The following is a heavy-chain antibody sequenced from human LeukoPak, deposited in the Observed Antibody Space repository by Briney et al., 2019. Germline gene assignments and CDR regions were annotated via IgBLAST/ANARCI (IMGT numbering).Heavy chain of an antibody. D-gene: IGHD6-6*01. CDR3: ATNGFPEYSSNHYYYYGMDV. CDR1: GYTLTELS. Sequence: AASVKVSCKVSGYTLTELSMHWVRQAPGKGLEWMGGFDPEDGETIYAQKFQGRVTMTEDTSTDTAYMELSSLRSEDTAVYYCATNGFPEYSSNHYYYYGMDVWGQGTTATVSS. J-gene: IGHJ6*02. CDR2: FDPEDGET. V-gene: IGHV1-24*01.